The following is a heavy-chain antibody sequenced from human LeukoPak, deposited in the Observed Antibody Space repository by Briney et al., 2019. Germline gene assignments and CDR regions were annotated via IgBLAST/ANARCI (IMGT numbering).Heavy chain of an antibody. D-gene: IGHD5-18*01. V-gene: IGHV3-7*05. CDR1: GFTFSMYW. CDR2: IKRDGSEK. Sequence: GGSLRLSCAASGFTFSMYWMSWVRPAPGKGLEWVANIKRDGSEKYYVDSVKGRFTISRDNAKNSLYLQMNSLRAEDTAVYYCARDGGYSSFDYWGQGSLVTVSS. CDR3: ARDGGYSSFDY. J-gene: IGHJ4*02.